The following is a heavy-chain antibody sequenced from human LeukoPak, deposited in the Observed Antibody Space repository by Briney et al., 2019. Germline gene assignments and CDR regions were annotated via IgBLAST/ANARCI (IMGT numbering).Heavy chain of an antibody. CDR2: IYYSGST. V-gene: IGHV4-59*05. J-gene: IGHJ4*02. D-gene: IGHD4-17*01. CDR3: ARVPRDYASIDY. Sequence: PSETLSLTCTVSGGSISSYYWSWIRQPAGKGLEWIGSIYYSGSTYYNPSLKSRVTISVDTSKNQFSLKLSSVTAADTAVYYCARVPRDYASIDYWGQGTLVTVSS. CDR1: GGSISSYY.